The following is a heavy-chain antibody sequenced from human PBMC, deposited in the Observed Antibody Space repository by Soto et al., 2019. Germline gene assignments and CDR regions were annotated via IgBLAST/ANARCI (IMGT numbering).Heavy chain of an antibody. CDR3: ARLHGYCISSSCHGHYAMDV. Sequence: SETLSLTCTVSGGSISSSSYTWGWIRQPPGKGLEWIASFYYSGSTYYNPSLNSRVTVSVDTSKNQFSLKVTSVTAADTAVYYCARLHGYCISSSCHGHYAMDVWGQGTTVTVSS. J-gene: IGHJ6*02. CDR1: GGSISSSSYT. D-gene: IGHD2-15*01. CDR2: FYYSGST. V-gene: IGHV4-39*01.